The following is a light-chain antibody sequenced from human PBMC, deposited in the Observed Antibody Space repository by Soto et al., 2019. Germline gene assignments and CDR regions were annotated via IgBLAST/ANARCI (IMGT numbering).Light chain of an antibody. CDR3: QQYGRSPTWT. CDR2: SSS. Sequence: EIALTQSPGTLSLSPGERATLSCRASQTISGTYLAWYQQKPGQAPRLLIYSSSSRAAGVSDRFSGSGSGTDFSLTISRLEPEDFAMYYCQQYGRSPTWTFGQGTKVDI. J-gene: IGKJ1*01. CDR1: QTISGTY. V-gene: IGKV3-20*01.